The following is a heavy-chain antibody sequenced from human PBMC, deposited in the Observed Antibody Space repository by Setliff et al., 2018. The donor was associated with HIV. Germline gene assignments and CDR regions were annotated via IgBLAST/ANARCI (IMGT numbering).Heavy chain of an antibody. D-gene: IGHD6-6*01. J-gene: IGHJ6*02. CDR3: TRELNGHTSSHYYFGLDV. V-gene: IGHV3-13*01. CDR1: GFAFSDYD. CDR2: IGTGGDT. Sequence: GESLKISCATSGFAFSDYDFHWVRQVTGEGLEWVPAIGTGGDTYYADSVKGRFTISRENAKNSLYLQMNNVRAGDTAVYYCTRELNGHTSSHYYFGLDVWGQGTTVTVSS.